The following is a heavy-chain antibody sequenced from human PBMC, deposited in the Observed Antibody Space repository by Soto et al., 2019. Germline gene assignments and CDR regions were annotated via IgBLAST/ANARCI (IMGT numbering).Heavy chain of an antibody. Sequence: EVQLLESGGGLVQPGGSLRLSCAASGFTFSTYAMSSVRQAPRKGLEWVSAISGNGGDYTYYADSVKGRFTISRDNSKNTLYLQRTGLRAEATAVYYCVPLCRYCSTTTPSWGQGTLVTVSS. CDR3: VPLCRYCSTTTPS. D-gene: IGHD2-2*01. J-gene: IGHJ4*02. V-gene: IGHV3-23*01. CDR1: GFTFSTYA. CDR2: ISGNGGDYT.